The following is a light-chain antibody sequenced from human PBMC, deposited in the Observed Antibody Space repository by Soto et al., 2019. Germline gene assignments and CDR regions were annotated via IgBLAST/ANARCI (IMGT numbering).Light chain of an antibody. CDR3: QQRSNWPRGT. CDR2: DAS. CDR1: QTVTNY. J-gene: IGKJ1*01. V-gene: IGKV3-11*01. Sequence: EIVLTQSPATLSLCPGERATLSCRASQTVTNYLAWYQQKPGQAPRLLIYDASTRATGIPARFSGSGSETDFTLTISSLEPEDFAVYYCQQRSNWPRGTFGQGTKVEIK.